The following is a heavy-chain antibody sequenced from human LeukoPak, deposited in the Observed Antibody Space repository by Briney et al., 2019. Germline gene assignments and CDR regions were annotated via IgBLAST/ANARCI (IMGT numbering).Heavy chain of an antibody. CDR1: GFTFSSYW. CDR2: IKRDGSEK. J-gene: IGHJ3*02. Sequence: PGGSLRLSCAASGFTFSSYWMSWVRQAPGKGLEWVANIKRDGSEKYYVDSVKGRFTISRDNAKNSLYLQINSLRAEDTAVYYCARDPAYDAFDIWGQGTMVTVSS. V-gene: IGHV3-7*04. CDR3: ARDPAYDAFDI.